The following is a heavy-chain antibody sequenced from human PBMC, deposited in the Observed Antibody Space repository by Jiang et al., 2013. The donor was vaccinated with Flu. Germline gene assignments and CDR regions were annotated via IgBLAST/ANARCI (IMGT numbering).Heavy chain of an antibody. CDR1: GDSVSSNSAA. CDR3: ARTAWIQLWLRSGYWFDP. J-gene: IGHJ5*02. D-gene: IGHD5-18*01. Sequence: QTLSLTCAISGDSVSSNSAAWNWIRQSPSRGLEWLGRTYYRSKWYNDYAVSVKSRITINPDTSKNQFSLQLNSVTPEDTAVYYCARTAWIQLWLRSGYWFDPWGQGTLVTVSS. V-gene: IGHV6-1*01. CDR2: TYYRSKWYN.